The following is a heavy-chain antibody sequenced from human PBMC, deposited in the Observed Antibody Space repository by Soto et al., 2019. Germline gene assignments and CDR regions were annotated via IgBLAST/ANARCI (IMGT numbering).Heavy chain of an antibody. J-gene: IGHJ4*02. V-gene: IGHV3-23*01. D-gene: IGHD2-2*01. CDR1: GFTFRNYA. CDR2: ISGSGGTT. CDR3: SKDRSSTSCYAFDY. Sequence: EVQLLDCGGGLVQPGGSLRLSCAASGFTFRNYAMSWARQAPGQGLEWVSAISGSGGTTHYTASVKGRFTISRDNPKNTLYLQMNSLIVEDTAVYYCSKDRSSTSCYAFDYWGQGSLVTVSS.